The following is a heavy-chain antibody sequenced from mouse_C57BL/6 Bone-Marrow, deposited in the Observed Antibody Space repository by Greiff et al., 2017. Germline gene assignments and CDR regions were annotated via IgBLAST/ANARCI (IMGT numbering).Heavy chain of an antibody. J-gene: IGHJ1*03. CDR1: GYTFTSYG. CDR2: IYPRSGNT. CDR3: ARFYYGSSYDWYFDV. D-gene: IGHD1-1*01. V-gene: IGHV1-81*01. Sequence: VQLQQSGAELARPGASVKLSCKASGYTFTSYGISWVKQRTGQGLEWIGEIYPRSGNTYYNEKFKGKATLTADKSSSTAYMELRILTSEDSAVYFCARFYYGSSYDWYFDVWGTGTTVTVSS.